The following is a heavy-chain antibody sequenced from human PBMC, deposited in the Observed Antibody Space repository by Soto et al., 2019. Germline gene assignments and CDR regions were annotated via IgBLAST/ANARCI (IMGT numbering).Heavy chain of an antibody. CDR1: GFTFSNAW. D-gene: IGHD3-3*01. Sequence: GGSLRLSCAASGFTFSNAWMNWVRQAPGKGLEWVGRIKSKTDGGTTDYAAPVKGRFTISRDDSKNTLYLQMNSLKTEDTAVYYCTTDTGKRITIFGVVIDAFDIWGQGTMVTVSS. J-gene: IGHJ3*02. CDR2: IKSKTDGGTT. V-gene: IGHV3-15*07. CDR3: TTDTGKRITIFGVVIDAFDI.